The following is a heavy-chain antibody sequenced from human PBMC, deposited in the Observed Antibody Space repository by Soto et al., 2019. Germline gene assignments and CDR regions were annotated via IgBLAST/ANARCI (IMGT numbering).Heavy chain of an antibody. CDR2: IIPISGTA. V-gene: IGHV1-69*01. Sequence: QVQLVQSGAEVKKPGSSVKVSCKASGGTFSSYAISWVRQAPGQGLEWMGGIIPISGTANYAQKFQGRVTITADESTSTAYKELSSLRSEDTAVYYCARSQGSSTSLEIYYYCYYGMDVWGQGTTVTVSS. CDR1: GGTFSSYA. CDR3: ARSQGSSTSLEIYYYCYYGMDV. J-gene: IGHJ6*02. D-gene: IGHD2-2*01.